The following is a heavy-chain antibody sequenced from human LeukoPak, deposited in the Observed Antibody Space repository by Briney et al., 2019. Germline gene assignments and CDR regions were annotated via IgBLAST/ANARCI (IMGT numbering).Heavy chain of an antibody. CDR2: IYYTGST. V-gene: IGHV4-59*01. D-gene: IGHD6-19*01. CDR3: ARTHSSGWYKGGFDY. CDR1: GGSINNYW. J-gene: IGHJ4*02. Sequence: TPSETLSLTCTVSGGSINNYWWSWIRQPPGKGLEWIGYIYYTGSTNYNPSLKSRVTISVDTSKNQFSLKLSSVTAADTAVYYCARTHSSGWYKGGFDYWGQGTLVTVSS.